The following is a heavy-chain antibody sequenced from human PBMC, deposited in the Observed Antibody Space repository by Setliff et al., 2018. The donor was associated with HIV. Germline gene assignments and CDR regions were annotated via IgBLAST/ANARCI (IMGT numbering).Heavy chain of an antibody. CDR2: IYPGEEFNF. J-gene: IGHJ5*02. V-gene: IGHV5-51*01. CDR1: GYSFTDYW. Sequence: PGESLKISCKGSGYSFTDYWIGWVRQMPGKGLEWVGFIYPGEEFNFRYSPSFQGQVTISVDRSISTAYLQWRTLKASDSGMYYCARHVTTVATSWFDLWGQGTLVTVSS. CDR3: ARHVTTVATSWFDL. D-gene: IGHD2-2*01.